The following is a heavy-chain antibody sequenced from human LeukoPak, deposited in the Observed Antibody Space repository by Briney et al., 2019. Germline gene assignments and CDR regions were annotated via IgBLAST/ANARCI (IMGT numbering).Heavy chain of an antibody. CDR2: IYYSGST. Sequence: PSETLSLTCTVSGGSISSGGYYWSWLRQHPGKGLEWIAYIYYSGSTYYTPSLKSRVTISVDTSKTQCSLKLSPVTAADTAVYYCARADYYDSSGFDYWGQGILVTVSS. CDR3: ARADYYDSSGFDY. D-gene: IGHD3-22*01. J-gene: IGHJ4*02. V-gene: IGHV4-31*03. CDR1: GGSISSGGYY.